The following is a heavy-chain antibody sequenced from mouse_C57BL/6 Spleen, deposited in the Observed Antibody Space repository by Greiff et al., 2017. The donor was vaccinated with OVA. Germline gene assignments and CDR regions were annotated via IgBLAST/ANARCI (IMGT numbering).Heavy chain of an antibody. CDR2: INPYNGDT. CDR3: ARGGYSNPYSFNY. V-gene: IGHV1-20*01. D-gene: IGHD2-5*01. CDR1: GYSFTGYF. Sequence: EVQLQQSGPELVKPGDSVKISCKASGYSFTGYFMNWVMQSHGKSLEWIGRINPYNGDTFYNQKFKGKATLTVDKSSSTAHMELRSLTSEDSAVYYWARGGYSNPYSFNYWGQGTTLTVSS. J-gene: IGHJ2*01.